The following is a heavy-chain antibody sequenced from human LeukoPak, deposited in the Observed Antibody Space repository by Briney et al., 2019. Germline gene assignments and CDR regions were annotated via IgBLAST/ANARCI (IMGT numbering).Heavy chain of an antibody. J-gene: IGHJ4*02. CDR1: GGSFSGYY. V-gene: IGHV4-34*01. CDR2: INHSGST. D-gene: IGHD2-2*01. Sequence: PSETLSLTCAVYGGSFSGYYWSWIRQPPGKGLEWIGEINHSGSTNYNPSLKSRVTTSVDTSKNQFSLKLSSVTAADTAVYYCARGEGGDVVPAASDFDYWGQGTLVTVSS. CDR3: ARGEGGDVVPAASDFDY.